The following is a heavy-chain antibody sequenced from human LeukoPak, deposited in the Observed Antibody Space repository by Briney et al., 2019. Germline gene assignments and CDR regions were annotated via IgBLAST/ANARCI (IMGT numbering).Heavy chain of an antibody. CDR1: GFTFSSYS. V-gene: IGHV3-48*01. CDR3: ARLGQLVNY. Sequence: PGGSLRLSCAASGFTFSSYSMSWVRQAPGKGLEWVSFISTRSRTIYYADSVKGRFTISRDDAKNSLHLQMKSLRAEDTALYYCARLGQLVNYWGQGTLVTVSS. D-gene: IGHD6-6*01. CDR2: ISTRSRTI. J-gene: IGHJ4*02.